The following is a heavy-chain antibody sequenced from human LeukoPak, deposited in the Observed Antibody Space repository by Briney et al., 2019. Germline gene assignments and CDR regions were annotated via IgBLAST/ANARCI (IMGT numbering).Heavy chain of an antibody. CDR2: ISYDGSNK. CDR1: GFTSSSFP. CDR3: AREPGDIVVPYY. J-gene: IGHJ4*02. D-gene: IGHD2-2*01. Sequence: PGGSLRPSCAASGFTSSSFPMHWFRQPPARGLEWVAVISYDGSNKYYADSVKGRFTISRDNSKNTLYLQMNSLRAEDTAVYYCAREPGDIVVPYYWGQGTLVTVSS. V-gene: IGHV3-30-3*01.